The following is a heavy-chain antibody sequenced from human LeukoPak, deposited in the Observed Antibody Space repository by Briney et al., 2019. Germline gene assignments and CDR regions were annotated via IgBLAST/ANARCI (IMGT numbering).Heavy chain of an antibody. CDR1: GFTFSNYP. CDR2: ISFGGDNQ. J-gene: IGHJ4*02. V-gene: IGHV3-30-3*01. CDR3: ARDYHPMVRGVIILYYFDY. D-gene: IGHD3-10*01. Sequence: PGGSLRLSCAASGFTFSNYPIHWVRQAPGKGLEWVAVISFGGDNQYYADSVKGRFTISRDNSKNTLYLQMNSLRAEDTAVYYCARDYHPMVRGVIILYYFDYWGQGTLVTVSS.